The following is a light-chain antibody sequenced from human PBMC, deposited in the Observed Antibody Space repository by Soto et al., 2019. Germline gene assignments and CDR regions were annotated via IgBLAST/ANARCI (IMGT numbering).Light chain of an antibody. J-gene: IGKJ1*01. CDR1: QSVSSSY. V-gene: IGKV3-20*01. CDR2: GAS. CDR3: QQYGSWT. Sequence: EIVLTQSPGTRSLSPGERATLSCRASQSVSSSYLAWYQQKPGQAPRLLIYGASSRATGIPDRFIGSGSGTDFTLTISRMEPEDLAVDYCQQYGSWTFGQGTKVDIK.